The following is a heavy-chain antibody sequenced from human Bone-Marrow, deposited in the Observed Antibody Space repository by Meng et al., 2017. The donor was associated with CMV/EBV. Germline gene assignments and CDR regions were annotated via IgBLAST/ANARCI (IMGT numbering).Heavy chain of an antibody. CDR1: GFTFSRYA. CDR2: ISGSGGGGP. CDR3: AKGRVTLSLSASDY. D-gene: IGHD2-21*02. J-gene: IGHJ4*02. Sequence: SGFTFSRYAMSWVRQAPGKGLEWVSSISGSGGGGPYYADSVKGRFTISRDDSQNTLSLQMNSLRVEDTAVYYCAKGRVTLSLSASDYWGQGSLVTVSS. V-gene: IGHV3-23*01.